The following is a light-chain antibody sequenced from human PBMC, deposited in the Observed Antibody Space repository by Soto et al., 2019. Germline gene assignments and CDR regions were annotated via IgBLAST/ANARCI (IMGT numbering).Light chain of an antibody. Sequence: QSALTQPASVSGSPGQSITISCTGTSSDVGGYNYVSWYQQHPGKVPKLMIYEVSNRPPGVSNRFSGSKSGNTASLTISGLQAEDEADYYCSSYVSRTTPRVFGGGTKLTVL. CDR2: EVS. CDR1: SSDVGGYNY. V-gene: IGLV2-14*01. J-gene: IGLJ3*02. CDR3: SSYVSRTTPRV.